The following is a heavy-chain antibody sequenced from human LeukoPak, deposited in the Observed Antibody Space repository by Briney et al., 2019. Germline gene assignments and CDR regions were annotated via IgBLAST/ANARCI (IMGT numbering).Heavy chain of an antibody. Sequence: ASVKGSCKASGYTFTSYYMHWVRQAPGQGLEWMGWINPNSGGTNYAQKFQGRVTMTRDTSISTAYMELSRLRSDDTAVYYCARPTTATREGNAFDIWGQGTMVTVSS. CDR3: ARPTTATREGNAFDI. CDR2: INPNSGGT. J-gene: IGHJ3*02. D-gene: IGHD1-14*01. V-gene: IGHV1-2*02. CDR1: GYTFTSYY.